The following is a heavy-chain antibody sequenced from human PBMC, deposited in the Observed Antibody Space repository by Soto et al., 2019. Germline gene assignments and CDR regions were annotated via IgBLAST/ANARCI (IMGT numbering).Heavy chain of an antibody. CDR3: AVLGRAAAGDYYGMDV. Sequence: PGESLKISCKGSGYSFTSYWISWVRQMPGKGLEWMGRIDPSDSYTNYSPSFQGHVTISADKSISTAYLQWSSLKASDTAMYYCAVLGRAAAGDYYGMDVWGQGTTVTVSS. D-gene: IGHD6-13*01. J-gene: IGHJ6*02. CDR2: IDPSDSYT. CDR1: GYSFTSYW. V-gene: IGHV5-10-1*01.